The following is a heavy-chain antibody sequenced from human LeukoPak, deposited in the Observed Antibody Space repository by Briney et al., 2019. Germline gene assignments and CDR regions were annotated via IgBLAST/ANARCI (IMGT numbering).Heavy chain of an antibody. J-gene: IGHJ4*02. CDR1: GYTFTDYY. CDR2: VNPNSGGT. V-gene: IGHV1-2*06. CDR3: AAAGIAAAGLKFY. Sequence: ASVKVSCKASGYTFTDYYIHWVRQAPGQGLEWMGRVNPNSGGTDFAQKFQGRVTMTRDTSISTAYMELSRLRSDDTAVYYCAAAGIAAAGLKFYWGQGTLVTVSS. D-gene: IGHD6-13*01.